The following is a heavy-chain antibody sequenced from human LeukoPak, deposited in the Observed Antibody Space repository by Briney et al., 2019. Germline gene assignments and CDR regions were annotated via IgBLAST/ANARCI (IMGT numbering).Heavy chain of an antibody. Sequence: GGSLRLSCAASGFTLTNYWMHWVRQAPGQGLVWVSRISSDGTTTNYADSVRGRFTISRDNSKNMRYLQMNSLRAEDTAIYYCVVIVLGWGQGTLVTVSS. D-gene: IGHD2-8*02. CDR2: ISSDGTTT. V-gene: IGHV3-74*01. CDR1: GFTLTNYW. CDR3: VVIVLG. J-gene: IGHJ4*02.